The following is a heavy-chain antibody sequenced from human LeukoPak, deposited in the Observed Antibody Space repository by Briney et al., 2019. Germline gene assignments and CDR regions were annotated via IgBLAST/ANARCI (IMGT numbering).Heavy chain of an antibody. CDR2: ISAHNGNT. D-gene: IGHD3-10*01. CDR1: GYTFTSYG. CDR3: ARDQYRFGELSPYYYGMDV. Sequence: ASVKVSCKASGYTFTSYGISWVRQAPGQGLEWMGWISAHNGNTNYAQKLQGRVTMTTDTSTSTAYMELRSLRSDDTAVYYCARDQYRFGELSPYYYGMDVWGQGTTVTVSS. J-gene: IGHJ6*02. V-gene: IGHV1-18*01.